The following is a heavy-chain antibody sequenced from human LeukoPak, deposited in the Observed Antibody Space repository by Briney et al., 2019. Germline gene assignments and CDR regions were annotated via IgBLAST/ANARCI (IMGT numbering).Heavy chain of an antibody. V-gene: IGHV4-38-2*02. J-gene: IGHJ4*02. CDR2: IYHSGST. D-gene: IGHD5-12*01. CDR1: GYSIGSGYY. CDR3: PRGTGEATITYFDY. Sequence: SSETLSLTCTVSGYSIGSGYYWGWIRQPPGKGLEWIGSIYHSGSTYYNPSLKSRVTISVDTSKNQFSLKLSSVTAADTAVYYCPRGTGEATITYFDYWGQGTLVTVSS.